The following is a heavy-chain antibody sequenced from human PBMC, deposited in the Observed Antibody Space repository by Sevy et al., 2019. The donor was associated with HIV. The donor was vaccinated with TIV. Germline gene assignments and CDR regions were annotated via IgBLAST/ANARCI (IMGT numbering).Heavy chain of an antibody. J-gene: IGHJ3*02. CDR2: ISGLSNYI. D-gene: IGHD6-19*01. CDR3: ARAVPATDAFDI. CDR1: GFTFSSYP. V-gene: IGHV3-21*01. Sequence: GGSLRLSCAASGFTFSSYPMHWVRQAPGKGLEWVSSISGLSNYIYYAGSVKGRFSISRDNTKNSVYLQMNSLRGEDTAVFYCARAVPATDAFDIWGQGTLVTVSS.